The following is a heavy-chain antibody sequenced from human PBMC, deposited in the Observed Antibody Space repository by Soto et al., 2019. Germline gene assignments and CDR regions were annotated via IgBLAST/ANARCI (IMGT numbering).Heavy chain of an antibody. Sequence: ASVKVSCKASGYTFTRYAMHWVRQAPGQWLEWMGWINAGNGNTKYSQKFQGRVIITRDTSASTAYMELSSLRSEDTAVYYCARGEFLSYDDYWGQGTLVTVSS. CDR1: GYTFTRYA. D-gene: IGHD3-16*01. J-gene: IGHJ4*02. CDR2: INAGNGNT. CDR3: ARGEFLSYDDY. V-gene: IGHV1-3*01.